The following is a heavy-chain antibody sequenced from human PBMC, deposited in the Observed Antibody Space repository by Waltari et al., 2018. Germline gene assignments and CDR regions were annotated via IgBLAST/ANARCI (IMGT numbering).Heavy chain of an antibody. CDR3: ARRICSSVTCYVVGGNGMDP. CDR1: GGSINSYY. J-gene: IGHJ5*02. D-gene: IGHD2-2*01. Sequence: QVQLQESGPGLVQPSETLSLTCTVSGGSINSYYWNWIRQAQGKGLEWIGGIYENGNIKYHPSLKGRVSISAETSKRQFSLKLTSVTTADTAVYYGARRICSSVTCYVVGGNGMDPWGQGTLVTVSS. CDR2: IYENGNI. V-gene: IGHV4-59*01.